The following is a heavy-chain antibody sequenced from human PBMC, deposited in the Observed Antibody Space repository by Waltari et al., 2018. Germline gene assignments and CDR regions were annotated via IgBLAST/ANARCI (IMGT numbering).Heavy chain of an antibody. V-gene: IGHV4-34*01. Sequence: QVQLQQWGAGLLKPSETLSLTCAVYGGSFSGYYWSWIRQPPGKGLEWIGEINHSGSTNYNPSLKSRVTISVDTSKNQFSLKLSSVTAADTAVYYRATDTSTTVTTPWGQGTLVTVSS. CDR3: ATDTSTTVTTP. J-gene: IGHJ4*02. D-gene: IGHD4-17*01. CDR1: GGSFSGYY. CDR2: INHSGST.